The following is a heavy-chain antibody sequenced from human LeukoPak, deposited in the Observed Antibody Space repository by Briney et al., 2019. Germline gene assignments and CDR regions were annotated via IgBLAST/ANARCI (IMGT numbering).Heavy chain of an antibody. CDR3: AKWGDYDILTGYYVPDY. CDR1: GFTFTNYD. Sequence: GTSLRLSCVASGFTFTNYDMSWVRQAPGKGLEWVSAITGSDGTSHYADSVKGRFTISRDNSKNTLYLQVNSLRAEDTAVYYCAKWGDYDILTGYYVPDYWGQGTLVTVSS. CDR2: ITGSDGTS. J-gene: IGHJ4*02. V-gene: IGHV3-23*01. D-gene: IGHD3-9*01.